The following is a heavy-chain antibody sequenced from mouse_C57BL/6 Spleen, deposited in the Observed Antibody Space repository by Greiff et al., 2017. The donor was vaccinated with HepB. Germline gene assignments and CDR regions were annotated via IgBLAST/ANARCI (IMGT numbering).Heavy chain of an antibody. CDR1: GYTFTDYY. V-gene: IGHV1-19*01. CDR3: ARPWEAY. D-gene: IGHD4-1*01. CDR2: INPYNGGT. Sequence: EVQVVESGPVLVKPGASVKMSCKASGYTFTDYYMNWVKQSHGKSLEWIGVINPYNGGTSYNQKFKGKATLTVDKSSSTAYMELNSLTSEDSAVYYCARPWEAYWGQGTLVTVSA. J-gene: IGHJ3*01.